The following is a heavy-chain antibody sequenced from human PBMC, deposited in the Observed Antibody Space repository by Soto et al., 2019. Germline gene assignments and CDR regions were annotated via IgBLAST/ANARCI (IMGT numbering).Heavy chain of an antibody. CDR3: AGQAGSNGWFYFDR. D-gene: IGHD6-19*01. CDR2: INPSGDGT. J-gene: IGHJ4*02. V-gene: IGHV1-46*01. Sequence: GASVKVSCKASGYTFTSHYFHWVRQAPGQGLEWMGMINPSGDGTVYAQTFQGRVTVTRDTSTSTVYMELTRLRSEDTAVYYCAGQAGSNGWFYFDRWGQGTLVTVSS. CDR1: GYTFTSHY.